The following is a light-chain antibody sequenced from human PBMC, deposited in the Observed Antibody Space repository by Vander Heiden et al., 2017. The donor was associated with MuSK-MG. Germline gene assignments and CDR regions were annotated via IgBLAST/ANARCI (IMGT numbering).Light chain of an antibody. CDR3: CSYAYPNTVL. V-gene: IGLV2-23*02. J-gene: IGLJ2*01. CDR2: EVN. Sequence: QSALTQPASVSGSPGQSITISCTGTSNDIGSYNLVSWYQQHPDRGPKLIIHEVNKRPSGVSDRFSGSKSGNTASLTISGVQAEDEADYYCCSYAYPNTVLFGGGTKLTVL. CDR1: SNDIGSYNL.